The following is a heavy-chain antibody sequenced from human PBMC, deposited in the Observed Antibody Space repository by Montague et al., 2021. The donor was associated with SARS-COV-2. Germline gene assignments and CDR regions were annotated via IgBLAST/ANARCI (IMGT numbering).Heavy chain of an antibody. CDR2: IYYSVST. D-gene: IGHD2-15*01. CDR1: GGSISSGGYY. V-gene: IGHV4-31*11. J-gene: IGHJ4*02. CDR3: ARDKEMIF. Sequence: LTCAVSGGSISSGGYYWNWLRQHPEKGLEWIGYIYYSVSTNYNPSLRSRVTISEDTAKNQFSLKLTSVTAADTAVYYCARDKEMIFWGQGILVTVSS.